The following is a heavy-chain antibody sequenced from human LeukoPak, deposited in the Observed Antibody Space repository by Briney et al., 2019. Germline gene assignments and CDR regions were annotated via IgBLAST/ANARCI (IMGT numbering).Heavy chain of an antibody. J-gene: IGHJ4*02. D-gene: IGHD2-2*01. CDR1: GGSISSYY. CDR3: ARVARCTSCFDVDY. CDR2: LDYSGSA. V-gene: IGHV4-59*08. Sequence: SETLSLTCTVSGGSISSYYGTWIRQPPGKGLEWIGYLDYSGSANYNPSLKSRVTISVDTSKNQFSLTLSSVTAADTAVYYCARVARCTSCFDVDYWGQGTLVTVSS.